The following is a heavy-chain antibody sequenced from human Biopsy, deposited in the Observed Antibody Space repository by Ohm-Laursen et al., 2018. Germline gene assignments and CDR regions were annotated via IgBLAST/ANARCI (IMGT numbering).Heavy chain of an antibody. Sequence: SLRLSCTASGFTFHTYATNWVRQAPGKGLEWVAHIDVSDYNTYYADSVRGRFTISRDNSKQMVHLEINSLTADDTAVYYCVKQWGGYNFDSWVQGTLVTVSS. CDR2: IDVSDYNT. CDR1: GFTFHTYA. J-gene: IGHJ5*01. CDR3: VKQWGGYNFDS. V-gene: IGHV3-23*01. D-gene: IGHD1-14*01.